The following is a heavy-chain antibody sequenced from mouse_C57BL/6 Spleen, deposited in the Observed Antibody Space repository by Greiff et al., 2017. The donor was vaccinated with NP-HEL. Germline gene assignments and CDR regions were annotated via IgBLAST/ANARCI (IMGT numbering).Heavy chain of an antibody. D-gene: IGHD2-3*01. J-gene: IGHJ1*03. V-gene: IGHV1-7*01. CDR1: GYTFTSYW. CDR3: AIAEIYDGYYGYIDF. CDR2: INPSSGYT. Sequence: QVQLKESGAELAKPGASVKLSCKASGYTFTSYWMHWVKQRPGQGLEWIGYINPSSGYTKYNQKFKDKATLTADKSSSTAYMQLNSLTYENAAFYYCAIAEIYDGYYGYIDFWGTGTTVTVSS.